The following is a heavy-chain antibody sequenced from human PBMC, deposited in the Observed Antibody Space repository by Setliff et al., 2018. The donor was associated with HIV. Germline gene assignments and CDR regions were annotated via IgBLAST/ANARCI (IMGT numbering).Heavy chain of an antibody. Sequence: SETLSLTCSVSGDSISSGSYYWSWIRLPAGKGLEWIGQIHTTGSTNYNPPLKSLVTISMDTSKNQFSLNLNSVTATDTAVYYCAKRTFGSGRLDPWGQGTLVTVSS. V-gene: IGHV4-61*09. CDR3: AKRTFGSGRLDP. CDR1: GDSISSGSYY. CDR2: IHTTGST. D-gene: IGHD3-16*01. J-gene: IGHJ5*02.